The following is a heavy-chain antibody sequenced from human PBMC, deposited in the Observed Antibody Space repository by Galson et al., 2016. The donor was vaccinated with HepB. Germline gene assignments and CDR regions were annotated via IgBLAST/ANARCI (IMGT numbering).Heavy chain of an antibody. Sequence: SVKVSCKASGYIFISYAMHWVRQAPGQRLEWMGRVNPGDGNTKYSQKFQGGVTITRDSPASTAYMELSSLRSEDTAVYYCARPYGDAFDIWGQGTMVTVSS. CDR1: GYIFISYA. D-gene: IGHD2-21*01. J-gene: IGHJ3*02. CDR3: ARPYGDAFDI. CDR2: VNPGDGNT. V-gene: IGHV1-3*01.